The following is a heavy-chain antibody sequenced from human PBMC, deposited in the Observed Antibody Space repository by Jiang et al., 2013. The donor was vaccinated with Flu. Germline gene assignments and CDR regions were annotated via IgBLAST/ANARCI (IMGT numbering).Heavy chain of an antibody. CDR3: AREDGGDNILFDY. CDR2: IIPIFGTA. J-gene: IGHJ4*02. V-gene: IGHV1-69*01. CDR1: GGTFSSYA. Sequence: GGTFSSYAISWVRQAPGQGLEWMGGIIPIFGTANYAQKFQGRVTITADESTSTAYMELSSLRSEDTAVYYCAREDGGDNILFDYWGQGTLVAVSS. D-gene: IGHD2-21*02.